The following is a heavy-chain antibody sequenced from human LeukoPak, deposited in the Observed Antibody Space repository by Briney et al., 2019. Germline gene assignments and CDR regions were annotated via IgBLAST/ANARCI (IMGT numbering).Heavy chain of an antibody. CDR3: ARSGDYYDTLTGLQH. D-gene: IGHD3-9*01. V-gene: IGHV3-7*02. J-gene: IGHJ1*01. CDR1: AFTFNTYS. Sequence: GGSLRLSCAADSAFTFNTYSWVRQTPGKGLEWVAKMKEDGGATYYVDSVKGRFTISRDNAKNSLYLQMNSLRDEDTAVYYCARSGDYYDTLTGLQHWGQGTLVTVSS. CDR2: MKEDGGAT.